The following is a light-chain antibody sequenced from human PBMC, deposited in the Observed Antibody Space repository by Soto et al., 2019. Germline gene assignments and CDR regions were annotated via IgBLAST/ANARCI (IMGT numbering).Light chain of an antibody. V-gene: IGKV1-39*01. Sequence: DIQMTQSPSSLSASVGDSVTITCRTSQHVDRYLSWYQQNPGRAPKLLIYSASSLVSGVPPRFRGSASGTEFTLSISSLQREDFATYFCQQSSNIPWTFGQGTKVEMK. J-gene: IGKJ1*01. CDR2: SAS. CDR1: QHVDRY. CDR3: QQSSNIPWT.